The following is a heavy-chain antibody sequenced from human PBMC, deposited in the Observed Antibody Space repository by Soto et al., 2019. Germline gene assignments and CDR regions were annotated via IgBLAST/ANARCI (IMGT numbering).Heavy chain of an antibody. CDR2: ISYDGSNK. V-gene: IGHV3-30*18. J-gene: IGHJ3*02. Sequence: LRLSCAASGFTFSSYGMHWVRQAPGKGLEWVAVISYDGSNKYYADSVKGRFTISRDNSKNTLYLQMNSLRAEDTAVYYCAKITYYYDSSGYSDGFHDAFDIWGQGTMVT. CDR3: AKITYYYDSSGYSDGFHDAFDI. D-gene: IGHD3-22*01. CDR1: GFTFSSYG.